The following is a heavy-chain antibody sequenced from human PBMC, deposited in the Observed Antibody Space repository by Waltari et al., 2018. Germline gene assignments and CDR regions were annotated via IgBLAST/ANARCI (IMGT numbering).Heavy chain of an antibody. V-gene: IGHV3-53*02. CDR1: GFTVSSNY. Sequence: EVQLVETGGGLIQPGGSLRLSCAASGFTVSSNYMSWVRQAPGKGLEWVSVIYSGGSTYDADVVKGRFTISIDNSKNTLYLQMNSLRAEDTAVYYCARDGLGLRYFDYWGQGTLVTVSS. D-gene: IGHD3-9*01. J-gene: IGHJ4*02. CDR3: ARDGLGLRYFDY. CDR2: IYSGGST.